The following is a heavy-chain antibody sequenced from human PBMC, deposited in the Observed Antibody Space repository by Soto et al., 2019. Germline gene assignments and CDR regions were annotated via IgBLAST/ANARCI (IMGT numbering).Heavy chain of an antibody. D-gene: IGHD3-22*01. J-gene: IGHJ5*02. Sequence: ASVKVSCKASGFTFTSSAVQWVRQARGQRLEWIGWIVVGSGNTNYAQKFQERVTITRDMSTSTAYMELSSLRSEDTAVYYCAADSMYYDSSGSFSNWFDPWGQGTMVTVSS. CDR1: GFTFTSSA. CDR3: AADSMYYDSSGSFSNWFDP. CDR2: IVVGSGNT. V-gene: IGHV1-58*01.